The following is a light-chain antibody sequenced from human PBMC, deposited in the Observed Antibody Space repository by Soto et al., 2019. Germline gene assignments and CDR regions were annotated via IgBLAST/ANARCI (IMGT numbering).Light chain of an antibody. Sequence: ELVMTQSPATLSVSPGERATLSCRASQSVSSNLAWYQQKPGQAPRLLIYGASTRATGIPARFSGSGSGTEFTPTNSSLQSEDVAVYYGQQYNNWTRTFGQGTKVEIK. CDR2: GAS. CDR1: QSVSSN. J-gene: IGKJ1*01. CDR3: QQYNNWTRT. V-gene: IGKV3-15*01.